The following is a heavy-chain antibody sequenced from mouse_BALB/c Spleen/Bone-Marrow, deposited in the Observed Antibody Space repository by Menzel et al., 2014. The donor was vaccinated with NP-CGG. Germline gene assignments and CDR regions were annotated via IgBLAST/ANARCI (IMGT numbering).Heavy chain of an antibody. CDR2: ISSGSSTV. CDR1: GFTFSSFG. V-gene: IGHV5-17*02. J-gene: IGHJ4*01. Sequence: DVKLVESGGGLVQPGGSRKLSCAASGFTFSSFGMHWVRQAPEKGLEWVAYISSGSSTVYYADTVKGRFTISRDNPENTLFLQMTSLRSEDTAMYYCARSGYYGSSPYYAMDYWGQGTSVTVSS. CDR3: ARSGYYGSSPYYAMDY. D-gene: IGHD1-1*01.